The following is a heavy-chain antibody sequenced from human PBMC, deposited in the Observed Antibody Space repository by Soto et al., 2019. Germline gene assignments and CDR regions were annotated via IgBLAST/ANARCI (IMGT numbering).Heavy chain of an antibody. D-gene: IGHD3-22*01. Sequence: GESLKISCKGSGYSFTSYWIGWVRQMPGKGLEWMGIIYPGDSDTRYSPSFQGQVTISADKSIGTAYLQWSSLKASDTAMYYCASQSPYYYDSSGPGWGAFDIWGQGTMVTVSS. V-gene: IGHV5-51*01. CDR3: ASQSPYYYDSSGPGWGAFDI. CDR2: IYPGDSDT. J-gene: IGHJ3*02. CDR1: GYSFTSYW.